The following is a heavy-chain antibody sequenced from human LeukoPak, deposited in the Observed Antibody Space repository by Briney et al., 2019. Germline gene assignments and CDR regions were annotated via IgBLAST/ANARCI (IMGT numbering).Heavy chain of an antibody. J-gene: IGHJ4*02. CDR3: AKDQSAFGGYDYFDY. V-gene: IGHV3-7*05. CDR1: GFTFSRYW. D-gene: IGHD5-12*01. Sequence: PGGSLRLSCGASGFTFSRYWMSWVRQAPGKGLEWLANINEDVSGKYYVDSVKGRFTMSRDNAKNSLYLQMNSLRADDTAVYYYAKDQSAFGGYDYFDYWGQGTLVTVSS. CDR2: INEDVSGK.